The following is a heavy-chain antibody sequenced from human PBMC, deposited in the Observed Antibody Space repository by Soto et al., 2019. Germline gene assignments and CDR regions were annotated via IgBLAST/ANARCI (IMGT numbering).Heavy chain of an antibody. CDR1: GFTVSSYG. J-gene: IGHJ4*02. V-gene: IGHV3-33*01. CDR2: IWYDGSNK. D-gene: IGHD3-22*01. CDR3: ARDYYDSSGSWRFDY. Sequence: WGSLRLSCAASGFTVSSYGMHWVRQAPGKGLEWVAVIWYDGSNKYYADSVKGRFTISRDNSKSTLYLQMNSLRAEDTAVYYCARDYYDSSGSWRFDYWGQGTLVTVSS.